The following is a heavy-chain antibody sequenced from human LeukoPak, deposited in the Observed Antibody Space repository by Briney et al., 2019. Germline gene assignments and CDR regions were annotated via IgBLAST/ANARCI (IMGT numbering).Heavy chain of an antibody. Sequence: GGSLRLSCAASGFTFSSYAMHWVCQAPGKGLEWVAVISYDGSNKYYADSVKGRFTISRDNSKNTLYLQMNSLRAEDTAVYYCARDATIFGVVIGSYFDYWGQGTLVTVSS. D-gene: IGHD3-3*01. CDR1: GFTFSSYA. J-gene: IGHJ4*02. CDR2: ISYDGSNK. CDR3: ARDATIFGVVIGSYFDY. V-gene: IGHV3-30-3*01.